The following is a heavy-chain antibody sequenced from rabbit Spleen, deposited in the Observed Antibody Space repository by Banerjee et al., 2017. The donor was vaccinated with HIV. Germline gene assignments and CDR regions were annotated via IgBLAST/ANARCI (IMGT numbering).Heavy chain of an antibody. J-gene: IGHJ4*01. V-gene: IGHV1S47*01. Sequence: QEQLEESGGDLVQPEGSLTLTCTASGFTLSSGWICWVRQAPGKGLEWIGYIDPVFGITYYANRVNGRFSISRENAQNTVFLQMTSLTAADTATYFCARDGAGGSYFALWGPGTLVTVS. CDR2: IDPVFGIT. CDR3: ARDGAGGSYFAL. CDR1: GFTLSSGW. D-gene: IGHD8-1*01.